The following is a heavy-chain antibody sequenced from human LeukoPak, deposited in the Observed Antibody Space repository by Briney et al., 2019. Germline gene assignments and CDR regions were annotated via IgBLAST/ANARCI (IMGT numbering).Heavy chain of an antibody. CDR2: MNPNSGNT. V-gene: IGHV1-8*01. CDR1: GYTFTSYD. J-gene: IGHJ6*03. CDR3: ATPVVGSSSWDYYYMDV. D-gene: IGHD6-13*01. Sequence: ASVKVSCKASGYTFTSYDINWVRQATGQGLEWMGWMNPNSGNTGYAQKFQGRVTMTRNTSISTAYMELSSLRSEDTAVYYCATPVVGSSSWDYYYMDVWGKGTTVTVSS.